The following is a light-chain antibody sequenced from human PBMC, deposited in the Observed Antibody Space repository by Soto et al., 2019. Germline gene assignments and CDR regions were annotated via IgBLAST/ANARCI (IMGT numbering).Light chain of an antibody. CDR2: EVS. J-gene: IGLJ2*01. CDR3: SSYTTTSTVV. CDR1: SSDIGGHNY. Sequence: QSVLTQPASVSGSPGQSITVSCTGTSSDIGGHNYVSWYQQHPGKVPKLIIYEVSNRPSGVSNRFSGSKSGNTASPTVSGLQAEDEADYYCSSYTTTSTVVFGGGTKLTVL. V-gene: IGLV2-14*01.